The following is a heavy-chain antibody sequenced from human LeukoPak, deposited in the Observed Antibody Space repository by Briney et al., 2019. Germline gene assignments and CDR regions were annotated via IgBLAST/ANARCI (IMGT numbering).Heavy chain of an antibody. CDR2: INHSGST. CDR1: GFTFSDYY. CDR3: ARASGGRRNYYDSSGYYNY. D-gene: IGHD3-22*01. J-gene: IGHJ4*02. Sequence: PXGSLRLSCAASGFTFSDYYMSWIRQPPGKGLEWIGEINHSGSTNYNPSLKSRVTISVDTSKNQFSLKLSSVTAADTAVYYCARASGGRRNYYDSSGYYNYWGQGTLVTVSS. V-gene: IGHV4-34*01.